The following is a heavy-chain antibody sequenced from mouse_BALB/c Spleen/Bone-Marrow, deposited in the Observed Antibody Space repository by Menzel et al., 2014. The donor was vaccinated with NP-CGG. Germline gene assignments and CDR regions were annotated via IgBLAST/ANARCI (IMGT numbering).Heavy chain of an antibody. D-gene: IGHD2-2*01. Sequence: VQLQQSGAELVKPGASVKLSCTASAFNIEDTYVHWVKQRPEQGLEWIGRIDPANGNTKYDPKFQGKATVTSDTSSNTAYLHLNSLTSEDTAVYYCAEGYDSWFAYWGQGTLVTVSA. J-gene: IGHJ3*01. V-gene: IGHV14-3*02. CDR1: AFNIEDTY. CDR3: AEGYDSWFAY. CDR2: IDPANGNT.